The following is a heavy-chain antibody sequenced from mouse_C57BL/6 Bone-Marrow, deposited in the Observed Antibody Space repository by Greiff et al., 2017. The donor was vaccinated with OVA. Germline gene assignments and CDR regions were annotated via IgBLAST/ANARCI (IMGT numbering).Heavy chain of an antibody. CDR3: ALNVLYYYGSSHWYFDV. Sequence: EVQLQQSGPELVKPGASVKIPCKASGYTFTDYNMDWVKQSHGKSLEWIGDINPNNGGTIYNQKFKGKATLTVDKSSSTAYMELRSLTSEDTAVYYCALNVLYYYGSSHWYFDVWGTGTTVTVSS. CDR1: GYTFTDYN. J-gene: IGHJ1*03. D-gene: IGHD1-1*01. V-gene: IGHV1-18*01. CDR2: INPNNGGT.